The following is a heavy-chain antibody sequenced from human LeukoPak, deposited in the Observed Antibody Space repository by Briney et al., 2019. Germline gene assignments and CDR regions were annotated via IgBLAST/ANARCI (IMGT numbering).Heavy chain of an antibody. CDR2: IGGRGGST. D-gene: IGHD3-16*01. CDR1: GFIFSDFT. Sequence: RPGGSLRLSCAASGFIFSDFTMTWVRQAPGKGPEWVSAIGGRGGSTYYADSLGGRFTISRDNSKDMVYLQMNSLKVEDTATYYCGKEGGAWGQGTKVTVSS. J-gene: IGHJ5*02. V-gene: IGHV3-23*01. CDR3: GKEGGA.